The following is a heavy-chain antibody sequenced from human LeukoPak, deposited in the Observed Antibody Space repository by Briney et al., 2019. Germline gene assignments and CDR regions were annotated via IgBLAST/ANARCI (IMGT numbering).Heavy chain of an antibody. CDR1: GFTFSSYA. V-gene: IGHV3-64*01. CDR3: ARDNVPVGATTRPDY. CDR2: ISSNGGST. Sequence: PGGSLRLSCAASGFTFSSYAMHWVRQAPGKGLEYVSAISSNGGSTYYANSVKGRFTISRDNSKNTLYLQMGSLRAEDTALYYCARDNVPVGATTRPDYWGQGTLVTVSS. D-gene: IGHD1-26*01. J-gene: IGHJ4*02.